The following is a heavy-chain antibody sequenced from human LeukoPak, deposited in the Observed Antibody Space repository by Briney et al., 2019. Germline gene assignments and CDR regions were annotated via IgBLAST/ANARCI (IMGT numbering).Heavy chain of an antibody. CDR1: GMRFSDFY. J-gene: IGHJ4*02. D-gene: IGHD1-14*01. V-gene: IGHV3-11*01. CDR3: ASGGRAYNF. Sequence: GGSLRLSCAASGMRFSDFYMSWMRQAPGKGPEWISFISSNGNIIHYADSAKGRFTISRDNAKNSLYLHMDSLRVEDTATYYCASGGRAYNFWGPGTAVTVSS. CDR2: ISSNGNII.